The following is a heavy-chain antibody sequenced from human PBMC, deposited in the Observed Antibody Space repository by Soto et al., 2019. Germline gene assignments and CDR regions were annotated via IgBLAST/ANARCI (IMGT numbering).Heavy chain of an antibody. Sequence: ASVKVSCKASGYTFSSYDINWVRQAPGQGLEWMGWMNSHRGNTGYAQKFQGRVTMTRSTSVSTAYMELSSLRSEDTAVYYCARALYYGTGNYSLDYWGQGTPVTVSS. D-gene: IGHD3-10*01. CDR1: GYTFSSYD. CDR2: MNSHRGNT. J-gene: IGHJ4*02. CDR3: ARALYYGTGNYSLDY. V-gene: IGHV1-8*01.